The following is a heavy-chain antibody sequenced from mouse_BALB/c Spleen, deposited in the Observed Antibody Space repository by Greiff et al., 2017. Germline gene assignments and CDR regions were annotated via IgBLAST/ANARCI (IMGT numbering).Heavy chain of an antibody. CDR3: TRSGKVRRDFDY. CDR2: INPSNGGT. Sequence: QVQLKQPGAELVKPGASVKLSCTASGYTFTSYYMYWVKQRPGQGLEWIGVINPSNGGTNYNEKFKSKATLTVDKSSSTAYMQLSSLTSEDSAVYYCTRSGKVRRDFDYWGQGTTLTVSS. J-gene: IGHJ2*01. D-gene: IGHD2-14*01. CDR1: GYTFTSYY. V-gene: IGHV1S81*02.